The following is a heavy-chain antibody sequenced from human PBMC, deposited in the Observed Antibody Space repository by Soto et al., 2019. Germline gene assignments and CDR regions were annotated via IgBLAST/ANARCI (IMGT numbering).Heavy chain of an antibody. CDR2: IVVGSGNT. D-gene: IGHD3-22*01. Sequence: SVKVSCKASGFTFTSSAVQWVRQARGQRLEWIGWIVVGSGNTNYAQEFQERVTITRDMSTSTAYMELSSLRSEDTAVYYCAAEAMFPYYYDSSAPTYFDYWGQGTLVTVSS. V-gene: IGHV1-58*01. CDR1: GFTFTSSA. J-gene: IGHJ4*02. CDR3: AAEAMFPYYYDSSAPTYFDY.